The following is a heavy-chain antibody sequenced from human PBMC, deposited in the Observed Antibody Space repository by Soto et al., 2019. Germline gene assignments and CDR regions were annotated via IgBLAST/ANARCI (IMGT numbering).Heavy chain of an antibody. Sequence: EVQLVESGGGLVKPGESLRLSCAASGFTFRNYNMIWVRQAPGKGLEWVSSISRSSGYIYYADSMKGRFTISRDNAKNSLFLQMNSLRDEDTAVYFCARCGTGVQDGYNYIPNYWGQGTLVTVSS. J-gene: IGHJ4*02. V-gene: IGHV3-21*01. CDR3: ARCGTGVQDGYNYIPNY. CDR1: GFTFRNYN. D-gene: IGHD5-12*01. CDR2: ISRSSGYI.